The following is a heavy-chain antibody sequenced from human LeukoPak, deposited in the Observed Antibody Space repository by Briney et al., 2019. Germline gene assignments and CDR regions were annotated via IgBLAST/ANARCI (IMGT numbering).Heavy chain of an antibody. CDR1: GYTFASYG. CDR2: ISPYNGNT. Sequence: WASVKVSCKTSGYTFASYGVSWVRQAPGQGLEWMAWISPYNGNTNYAQKLQGRVTLTTDTSTSTAYMELRSLRSDDTAVYYCARDGFFGSGIVGAFDIWGQGTMVTVSS. CDR3: ARDGFFGSGIVGAFDI. D-gene: IGHD3-10*01. J-gene: IGHJ3*02. V-gene: IGHV1-18*01.